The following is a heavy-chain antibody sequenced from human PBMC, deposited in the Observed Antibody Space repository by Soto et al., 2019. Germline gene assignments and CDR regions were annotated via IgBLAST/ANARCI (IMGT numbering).Heavy chain of an antibody. V-gene: IGHV1-24*01. D-gene: IGHD3-22*01. CDR3: GTHPSSLYYYDSSGYYWFDP. CDR2: FDPEDGET. Sequence: ASVKVSCKVSGYTLTELSMHWVRQAPGKGLEWMGGFDPEDGETIYAQKFQGRVTMTEDTSTDTAYMELSSLRSEDTAVYYCGTHPSSLYYYDSSGYYWFDPWGQGTLVTVSS. CDR1: GYTLTELS. J-gene: IGHJ5*02.